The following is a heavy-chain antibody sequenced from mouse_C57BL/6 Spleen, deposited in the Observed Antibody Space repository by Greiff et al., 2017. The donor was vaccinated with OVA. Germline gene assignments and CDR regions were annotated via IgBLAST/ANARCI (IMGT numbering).Heavy chain of an antibody. J-gene: IGHJ4*01. D-gene: IGHD2-2*01. CDR2: INPNYGTT. Sequence: VQLQQSGPELVKPGASVKISCKASGYSFTDYNMNWVKQSHGKSLEWIGVINPNYGTTSYNQKFKGKATLTVDQSSSTAYMQLNNLTSEDSAVYYGESGYGGRRVYAIDYWGQGTSVTVSS. V-gene: IGHV1-39*01. CDR1: GYSFTDYN. CDR3: ESGYGGRRVYAIDY.